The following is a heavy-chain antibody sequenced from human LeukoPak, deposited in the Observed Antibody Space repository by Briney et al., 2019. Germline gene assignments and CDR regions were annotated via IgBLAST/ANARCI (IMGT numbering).Heavy chain of an antibody. Sequence: GGSLRLSCAASGFTFTSYAMSWVRQAPGKGLEWVSTISGSGGSTYYADSVKGRFTISRDNSKSTLYLQMNSLRAEDTAIYYCVKDQGKTVTTYFDYWGQGTLVTVSS. J-gene: IGHJ4*02. CDR1: GFTFTSYA. CDR3: VKDQGKTVTTYFDY. V-gene: IGHV3-23*01. D-gene: IGHD4-17*01. CDR2: ISGSGGST.